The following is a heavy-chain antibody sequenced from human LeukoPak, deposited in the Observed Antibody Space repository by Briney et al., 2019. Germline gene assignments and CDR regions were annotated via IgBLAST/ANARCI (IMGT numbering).Heavy chain of an antibody. J-gene: IGHJ4*02. V-gene: IGHV4-38-2*02. D-gene: IGHD1-26*01. Sequence: PSETLSLTCAVSGYSITGGYYWGWIRQPPGKGLEWIGNIYHSGSTYYNPSLKSRVTISVDTSKNQFSLKLSSVTAAGTAVYYCARDPGGTGDYWGQGTLVTVSS. CDR1: GYSITGGYY. CDR3: ARDPGGTGDY. CDR2: IYHSGST.